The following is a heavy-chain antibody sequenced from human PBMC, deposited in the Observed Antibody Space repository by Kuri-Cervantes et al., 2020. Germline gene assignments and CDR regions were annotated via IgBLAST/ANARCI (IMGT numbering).Heavy chain of an antibody. CDR3: ARVPTYRITMVRGVIGYFDL. D-gene: IGHD3-10*01. CDR1: GFTFSSYS. J-gene: IGHJ5*02. V-gene: IGHV3-21*01. CDR2: ISSSSSYI. Sequence: GESLKISCAASGFTFSSYSMNWVRQAPGRGREWVSSISSSSSYIYYADSVKGRFTISRDNAKNSLYLQMNSLRAEETAVYSCARVPTYRITMVRGVIGYFDLWGHGTLVTGSS.